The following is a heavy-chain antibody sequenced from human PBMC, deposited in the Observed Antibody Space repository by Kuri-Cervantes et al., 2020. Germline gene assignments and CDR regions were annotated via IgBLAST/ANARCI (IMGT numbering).Heavy chain of an antibody. CDR2: ISWNSGSI. V-gene: IGHV3-9*01. Sequence: GGSLRLSFAASGFTFDDYAMHWVRQAPGRGLEWVSGISWNSGSIGYADSVKGRFTISRDNAKNSLYLQMNSLRAEDTALYYCAKGTTVTTSDAFGIWGQGTMVTVSS. D-gene: IGHD4-17*01. J-gene: IGHJ3*02. CDR1: GFTFDDYA. CDR3: AKGTTVTTSDAFGI.